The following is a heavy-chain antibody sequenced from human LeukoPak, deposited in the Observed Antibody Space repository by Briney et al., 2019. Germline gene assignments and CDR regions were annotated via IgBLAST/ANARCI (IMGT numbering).Heavy chain of an antibody. J-gene: IGHJ5*02. CDR2: IIPIFGTA. Sequence: GASVKVSCKASGGTFSSYAISWVRRAPGQGLEWMGGIIPIFGTANYAQKFQGRVTITTDESTSTAYMELSSLRSEDTAVYYCARSYSGYDYPDWFDPWGQGTLVTVSS. D-gene: IGHD5-12*01. V-gene: IGHV1-69*05. CDR1: GGTFSSYA. CDR3: ARSYSGYDYPDWFDP.